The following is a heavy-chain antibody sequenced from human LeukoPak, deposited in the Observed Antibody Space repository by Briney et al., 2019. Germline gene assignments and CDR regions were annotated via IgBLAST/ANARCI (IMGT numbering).Heavy chain of an antibody. D-gene: IGHD6-19*01. V-gene: IGHV1-2*02. Sequence: ASVKVSCKASGYTFTGYYMHWVRQAPGQGLEWMGWINPNSGGTNYAQKFQGRVTMTRDTSISTAYMELSRLRSDDTAVYYCAGVVNIGSGWPYYFDYWGQGTLVTVSS. CDR3: AGVVNIGSGWPYYFDY. J-gene: IGHJ4*02. CDR2: INPNSGGT. CDR1: GYTFTGYY.